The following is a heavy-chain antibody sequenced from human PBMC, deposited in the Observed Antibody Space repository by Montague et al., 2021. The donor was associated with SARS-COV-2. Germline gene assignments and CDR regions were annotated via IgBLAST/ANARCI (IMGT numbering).Heavy chain of an antibody. Sequence: SLRLSCATSGFTFDNFGMVWVRQSPGKGLEWVAGINWNSDIIAYADSVKGRFTISRDNAKNSAYLQMNSLRAEDTALYYCAKGVWSGSYAWGYFDFWGQGTLVTVSS. J-gene: IGHJ4*02. V-gene: IGHV3-9*01. CDR2: INWNSDII. CDR3: AKGVWSGSYAWGYFDF. CDR1: GFTFDNFG. D-gene: IGHD3-3*01.